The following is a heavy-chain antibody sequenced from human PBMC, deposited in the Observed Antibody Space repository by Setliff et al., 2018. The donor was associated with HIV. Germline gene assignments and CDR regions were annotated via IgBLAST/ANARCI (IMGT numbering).Heavy chain of an antibody. D-gene: IGHD2-2*01. V-gene: IGHV4-31*03. CDR3: ARDVRRNHCSSTSCYARDNWFDP. CDR1: GGSISSGDYY. Sequence: SETLSLTCTVSGGSISSGDYYWSWIRQLPGKGLEWIGYMYYNGSTYSTPSLKSRVTVSQDTSKNQLSLKLSSVTAADTAVYYCARDVRRNHCSSTSCYARDNWFDPWGQGIQVTVSS. J-gene: IGHJ5*02. CDR2: MYYNGST.